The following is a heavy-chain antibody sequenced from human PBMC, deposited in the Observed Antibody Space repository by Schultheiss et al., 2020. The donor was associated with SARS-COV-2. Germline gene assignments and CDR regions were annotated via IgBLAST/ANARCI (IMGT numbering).Heavy chain of an antibody. CDR2: IYYSGST. CDR3: ARLTVTNWFDP. CDR1: GGSFSGYY. V-gene: IGHV4-34*01. D-gene: IGHD4-17*01. Sequence: SQTLSLTCAVYGGSFSGYYWSWIRQPPGKGLEWIGSIYYSGSTNYNPSLKSRVTISVDTSKNQFSLKLSSVTAADTAVYYCARLTVTNWFDPWGQGTLVTVSS. J-gene: IGHJ5*02.